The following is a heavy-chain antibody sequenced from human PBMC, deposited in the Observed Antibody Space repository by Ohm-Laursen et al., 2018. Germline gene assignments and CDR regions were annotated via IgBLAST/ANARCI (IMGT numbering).Heavy chain of an antibody. CDR1: GFTFDNYA. Sequence: SLRLSCTASGFTFDNYAMHWVRQAPGKGLEWVSGISWNSGSIGYADSVKGRFTISRDNAKNSLYLQMNSLRAEDAALYYCAKDSSGGYYGMHVWGQGTTVTASS. CDR2: ISWNSGSI. CDR3: AKDSSGGYYGMHV. D-gene: IGHD3-10*01. J-gene: IGHJ6*02. V-gene: IGHV3-9*01.